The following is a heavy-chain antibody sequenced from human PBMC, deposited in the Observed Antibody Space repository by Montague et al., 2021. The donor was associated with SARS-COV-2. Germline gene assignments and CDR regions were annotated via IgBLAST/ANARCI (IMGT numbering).Heavy chain of an antibody. Sequence: SETLSLTCAVYGGSISSYYWSWIRQPPGKGLEWIGYIYYSGSTNYNPSLKSRVTISVDTSTNQFSLKLSSVTAADTAVYYCARVFPRWLQFEPYLDYWGPGTPVTVSS. V-gene: IGHV4-59*12. CDR2: IYYSGST. CDR1: GGSISSYY. J-gene: IGHJ4*02. CDR3: ARVFPRWLQFEPYLDY. D-gene: IGHD5-24*01.